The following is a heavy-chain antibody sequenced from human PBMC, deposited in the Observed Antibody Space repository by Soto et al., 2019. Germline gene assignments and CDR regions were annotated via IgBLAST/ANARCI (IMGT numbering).Heavy chain of an antibody. J-gene: IGHJ3*02. CDR3: AKADVVVVPAANALYDAFDI. Sequence: GGSLRLSCAASGFTFSSYAMSWVRQAPGKGLEWVSAISGSGGSTYYADSVKGRFTISRDNSKNTLYLQMNSLRAEDTAVYYCAKADVVVVPAANALYDAFDIWGQGTMVTVS. D-gene: IGHD2-2*01. CDR1: GFTFSSYA. CDR2: ISGSGGST. V-gene: IGHV3-23*01.